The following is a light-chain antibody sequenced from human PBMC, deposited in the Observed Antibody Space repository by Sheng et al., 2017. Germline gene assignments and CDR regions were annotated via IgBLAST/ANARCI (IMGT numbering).Light chain of an antibody. CDR1: NIGTKS. CDR2: DDS. J-gene: IGLJ3*02. CDR3: QVWDVSSDHPGV. V-gene: IGLV3-21*02. Sequence: SYVLTQPPSVSVAPGQTARITCGGNNIGTKSVHWYQQRPGQAPVLVVYDDSDRPSGIPERFSGSNSGNTATLTISRVEAGDDADYYCQVWDVSSDHPGVFGGGTRLTVL.